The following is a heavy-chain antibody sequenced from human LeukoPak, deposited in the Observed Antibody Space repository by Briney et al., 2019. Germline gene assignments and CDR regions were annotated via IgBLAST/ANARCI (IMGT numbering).Heavy chain of an antibody. D-gene: IGHD3-3*01. J-gene: IGHJ3*01. Sequence: SGPTLVNPTQTLTLTCTFSGFSLSPSGMCVSWIRQPPGKALEWLARIDWDDDKYYSTSLKTRLTISKDTSKNQVVLTMTNMDPVDTATYYCARMIAFGVVYDAFDVWGQGTMVTVSS. V-gene: IGHV2-70*11. CDR3: ARMIAFGVVYDAFDV. CDR1: GFSLSPSGMC. CDR2: IDWDDDK.